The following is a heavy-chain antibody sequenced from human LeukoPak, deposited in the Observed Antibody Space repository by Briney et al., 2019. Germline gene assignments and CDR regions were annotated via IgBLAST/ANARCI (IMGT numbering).Heavy chain of an antibody. J-gene: IGHJ4*02. D-gene: IGHD2-2*01. Sequence: SETLSLTCAVYGGSFSGYYWSWIRQPPGKGLEWIGEINHSGSTNYNPSLKSRVTISVDTSKNQFSLKLSSVTAAGTAVYYCARILGYCSSTSCRKGGPVDYWGQGTLVTVSS. CDR1: GGSFSGYY. CDR3: ARILGYCSSTSCRKGGPVDY. CDR2: INHSGST. V-gene: IGHV4-34*01.